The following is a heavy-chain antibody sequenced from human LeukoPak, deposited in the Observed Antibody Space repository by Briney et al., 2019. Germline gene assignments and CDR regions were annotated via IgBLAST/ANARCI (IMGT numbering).Heavy chain of an antibody. D-gene: IGHD6-13*01. CDR1: GFTFDDYG. CDR3: ARGTIAAAGTGGPGDF. J-gene: IGHJ4*02. V-gene: IGHV3-20*04. CDR2: INWNGGST. Sequence: GGSLRLSCAASGFTFDDYGVSWVRQAPGKGLEWVSGINWNGGSTGYADSVKGRFTISRDNAKNSLYLQMNSLRAEDTALYYCARGTIAAAGTGGPGDFWGQGTLVTVSS.